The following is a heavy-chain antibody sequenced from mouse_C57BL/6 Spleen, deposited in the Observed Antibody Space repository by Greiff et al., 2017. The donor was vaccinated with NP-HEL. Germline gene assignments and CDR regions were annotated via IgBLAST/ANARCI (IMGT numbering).Heavy chain of an antibody. Sequence: EVQLVESGPGLVKPSQSLSLTCSVTGYSITSGYYWNWIRQFPGNKLEWMGYISYDGSNNYNPSLKNRISITRDTSKNQFFLKLNSVATEDTATYYCARIGPYYYAMDYWGQGTSVTVSS. CDR2: ISYDGSN. V-gene: IGHV3-6*01. CDR1: GYSITSGYY. J-gene: IGHJ4*01. CDR3: ARIGPYYYAMDY. D-gene: IGHD2-14*01.